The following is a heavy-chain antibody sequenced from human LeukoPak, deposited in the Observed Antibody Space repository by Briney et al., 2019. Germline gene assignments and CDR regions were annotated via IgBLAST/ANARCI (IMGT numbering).Heavy chain of an antibody. J-gene: IGHJ5*02. CDR3: AAVTTFYNWFDP. V-gene: IGHV3-23*01. CDR1: GFTFSSYA. CDR2: ICGSGGST. Sequence: GGSLRLSCAASGFTFSSYAMSWVRQAPGKGLEWVSAICGSGGSTYYADSVKGRFTISRDNSKNTLYLQMNSLRAEDTAVYYCAAVTTFYNWFDPWGQGTLVTVSS. D-gene: IGHD4-17*01.